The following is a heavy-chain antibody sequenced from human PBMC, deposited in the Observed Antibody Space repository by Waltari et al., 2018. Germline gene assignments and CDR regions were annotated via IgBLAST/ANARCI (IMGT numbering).Heavy chain of an antibody. CDR2: IESDESRT. Sequence: EVQLVESGGALVQPGGSLRLSCATPGFPFSRYWMHWVRQAPGKGLMWVSHIESDESRTTYADSVKGRFTISRDNAKNTVYLQMNSLRDEDTAVYYCVRDEPGDGLDYWGQGTLVTVSS. CDR3: VRDEPGDGLDY. V-gene: IGHV3-74*03. D-gene: IGHD7-27*01. CDR1: GFPFSRYW. J-gene: IGHJ4*02.